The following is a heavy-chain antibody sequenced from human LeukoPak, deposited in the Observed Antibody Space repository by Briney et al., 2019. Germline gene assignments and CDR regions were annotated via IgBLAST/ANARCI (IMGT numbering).Heavy chain of an antibody. CDR1: GYSISSGYY. CDR2: IYHSGST. Sequence: SETLTLTCTVSGYSISSGYYWGWIRQPPGKGLEWIGSIYHSGSTYYNPSLKSRVTISVDTSKNQFSLKLSSVTAADTAVYYCARGDYYDSSGYYPSDYWGQGTLVTVSS. V-gene: IGHV4-38-2*02. CDR3: ARGDYYDSSGYYPSDY. D-gene: IGHD3-22*01. J-gene: IGHJ4*02.